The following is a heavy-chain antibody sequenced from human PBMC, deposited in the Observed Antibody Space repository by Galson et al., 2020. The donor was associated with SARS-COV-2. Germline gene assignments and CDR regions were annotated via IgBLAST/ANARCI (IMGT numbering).Heavy chain of an antibody. CDR1: GYSISSGYY. D-gene: IGHD3-3*01. CDR2: IYHSGST. Sequence: SQTLSLTCTVSGYSISSGYYWGWIRQPPGKGLEWIGSIYHSGSTYYNPSLKSRVPLSVDTSKNQFSLKLSSVTAADTAVYYCARERGVVTIFGVVIQGAFDIWGQGTMVTVSS. CDR3: ARERGVVTIFGVVIQGAFDI. V-gene: IGHV4-38-2*02. J-gene: IGHJ3*02.